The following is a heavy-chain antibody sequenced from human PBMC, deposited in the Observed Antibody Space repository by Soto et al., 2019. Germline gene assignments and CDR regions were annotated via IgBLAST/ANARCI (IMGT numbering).Heavy chain of an antibody. CDR1: GGSFSGYY. D-gene: IGHD2-2*01. CDR2: INHSGST. J-gene: IGHJ4*02. V-gene: IGHV4-34*01. CDR3: ARAHNCSSNSTTTNTDFDY. Sequence: PSETLSLTCAVYGGSFSGYYWSWIRQPPGKGLEWIGEINHSGSTNYNPSLKSRVTISVDTSKNQFSLKLSSVTAADTAVYYCARAHNCSSNSTTTNTDFDYWGQGTLVTVSS.